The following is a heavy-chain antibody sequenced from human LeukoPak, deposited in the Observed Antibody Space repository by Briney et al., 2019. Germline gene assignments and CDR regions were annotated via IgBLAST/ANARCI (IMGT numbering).Heavy chain of an antibody. V-gene: IGHV4-30-4*01. CDR1: GGSISSYDYF. Sequence: PSETLSLTCTVSGGSISSYDYFWSWLRQPPGTGLQYIGYIDYSGSTYYNPSLMSRATLSVDTSKNQFSLSLKSVTAADTAVYYCAREGGLYYYYYMDVWGKGTTVTVSS. D-gene: IGHD1-26*01. CDR2: IDYSGST. J-gene: IGHJ6*03. CDR3: AREGGLYYYYYMDV.